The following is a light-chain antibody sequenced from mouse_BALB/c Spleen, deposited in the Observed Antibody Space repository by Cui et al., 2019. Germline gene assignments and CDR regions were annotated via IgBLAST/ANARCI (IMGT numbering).Light chain of an antibody. CDR2: YAS. CDR1: QSVSND. CDR3: QQDYSSYT. V-gene: IGKV6-32*01. Sequence: IVMTLPPYFLLVSAGDRVTITCKASQSVSNDVAWYQQKPGQSPKLLIYYASNRYTGVPDRFTGSGYGTDFTFTISTVQAEDLAVYFCQQDYSSYTFGGGTKLEIK. J-gene: IGKJ2*01.